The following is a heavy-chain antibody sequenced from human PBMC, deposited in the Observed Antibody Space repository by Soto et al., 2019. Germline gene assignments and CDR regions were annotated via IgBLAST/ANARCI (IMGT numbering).Heavy chain of an antibody. CDR3: ASHIEFSGSSVFDS. D-gene: IGHD6-6*01. V-gene: IGHV4-39*01. CDR2: MHSRGRS. CDR1: GGSLSSSSFF. J-gene: IGHJ4*02. Sequence: QLQLQESGPRLVKPSETLSLTCAVSGGSLSSSSFFWGWIRQPPGKGLEWIGSMHSRGRSYYNASLKSRLTISVATSKTQFSLRLTSVAATDTAVYFCASHIEFSGSSVFDSWGQGTLVTVSS.